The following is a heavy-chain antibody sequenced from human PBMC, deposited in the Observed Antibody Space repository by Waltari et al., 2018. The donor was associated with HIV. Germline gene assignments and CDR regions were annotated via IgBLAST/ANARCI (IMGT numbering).Heavy chain of an antibody. V-gene: IGHV1-18*01. D-gene: IGHD5-18*01. CDR1: GYTFTSYG. CDR2: IRAYKGKT. Sequence: QVQLVQSGAEVKKPGASVKVSCKASGYTFTSYGISWVRQAPVQGREWMGWIRAYKGKTNYAQKRQGRVTKTTDTSTSTAYMELRSLRSDDTAVYDCARAMRIDTAIVTKYYFDYWGQGTLVTVSS. J-gene: IGHJ4*02. CDR3: ARAMRIDTAIVTKYYFDY.